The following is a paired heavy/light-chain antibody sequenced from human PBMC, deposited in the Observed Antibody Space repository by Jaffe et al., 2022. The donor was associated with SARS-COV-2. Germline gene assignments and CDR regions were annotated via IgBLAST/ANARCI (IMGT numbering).Light chain of an antibody. CDR2: WAS. CDR1: QSVLSSSNSKNY. J-gene: IGKJ5*01. Sequence: DIVMTQSPDSLAVSLGERATINCKSSQSVLSSSNSKNYLAWFQQKPGQPPKLLIYWASTRESGVPDRFSGSGSGTDFTLTIGSLQAEDVAVYYCQQYYSTVITFGQGTRLEIK. CDR3: QQYYSTVIT. V-gene: IGKV4-1*01.
Heavy chain of an antibody. J-gene: IGHJ4*02. CDR3: ARGEGFNRIDC. Sequence: QVQLVQSGAEVKEPGASVRLSCKTSGFTFSNYAMHWVRRAPGQSLEWVGWVSAGNDVTKCSQKLRGRVTITRDTSASTAYMELSSLRSEDTAMYYCARGEGFNRIDCWGQGTLVTVSP. D-gene: IGHD3-10*01. V-gene: IGHV1-3*01. CDR1: GFTFSNYA. CDR2: VSAGNDVT.